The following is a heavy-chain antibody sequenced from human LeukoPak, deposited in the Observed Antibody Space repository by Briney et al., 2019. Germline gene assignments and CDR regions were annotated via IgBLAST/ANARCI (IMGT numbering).Heavy chain of an antibody. CDR3: AREGSGLPFDY. CDR2: IWYDGSNI. CDR1: GFSFSTYV. D-gene: IGHD2-15*01. J-gene: IGHJ4*02. V-gene: IGHV3-33*01. Sequence: GRSLRLSCAASGFSFSTYVTHWVRQAPGKGLEWVAAIWYDGSNIYYADSVKGRFTISRDNSKNTLYLQMNSLRAEDTAVFYCAREGSGLPFDYWGQGTLVTVSS.